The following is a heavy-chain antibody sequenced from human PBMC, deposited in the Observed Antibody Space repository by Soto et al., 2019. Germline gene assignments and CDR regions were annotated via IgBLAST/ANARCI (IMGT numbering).Heavy chain of an antibody. CDR2: ISSSSSTI. CDR3: ARCALFCSSTSCYASHYYYYGMDV. D-gene: IGHD2-2*01. Sequence: GESLKISCAASGFTFSSYSMNWVRQAPGKGLEWVSYISSSSSTIYYADSVKGRFTISRDNAKNSLYLQMNSLRDEDTAVYYCARCALFCSSTSCYASHYYYYGMDVWGQGTTVTVSS. J-gene: IGHJ6*02. V-gene: IGHV3-48*02. CDR1: GFTFSSYS.